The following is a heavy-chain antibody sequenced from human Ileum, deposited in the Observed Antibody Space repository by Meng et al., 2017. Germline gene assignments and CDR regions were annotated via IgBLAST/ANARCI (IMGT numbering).Heavy chain of an antibody. V-gene: IGHV4-61*01. CDR1: GASVTTSHYQ. CDR3: ARDHWGSLDY. Sequence: QLQLQEPGPGLVRPSETLSLICTVSGASVTTSHYQWGWIRQPPGKGLEWIGYASTNYNPSLKSRLTISLDTSKNQVSLKLTSVTAADTAVYYCARDHWGSLDYWGQGILVTVSS. CDR2: AST. J-gene: IGHJ4*02. D-gene: IGHD7-27*01.